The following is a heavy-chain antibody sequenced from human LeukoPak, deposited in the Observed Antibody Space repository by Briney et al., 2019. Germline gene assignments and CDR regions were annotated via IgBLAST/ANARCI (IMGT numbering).Heavy chain of an antibody. CDR1: GYIFTGYY. CDR3: ARVQGYDDDSFVGFSSPDDAFAI. CDR2: INPNSGDT. J-gene: IGHJ3*02. D-gene: IGHD3-3*01. V-gene: IGHV1-2*02. Sequence: ASVKVSCKASGYIFTGYYMHWMRQAPGQGLEWMGWINPNSGDTNYAQRFQGRVTMARDASISTVYMGLTRLISDDTAVYYCARVQGYDDDSFVGFSSPDDAFAIWGQGTLVTVSS.